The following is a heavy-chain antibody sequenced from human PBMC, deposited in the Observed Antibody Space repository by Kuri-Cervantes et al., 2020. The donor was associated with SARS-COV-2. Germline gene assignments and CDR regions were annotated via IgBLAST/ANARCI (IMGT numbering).Heavy chain of an antibody. Sequence: SETLSLTCTVPRGSISSSSYYWGWIRQPPGKGLEWIGSIYYSGSTYYNPSLKSRVTISVDTSKNQFSLKLNSVTAADTAVYYCARHFGYSYDSGGPGSYYFDYWGQGTLVTVSS. J-gene: IGHJ4*02. D-gene: IGHD3-22*01. CDR3: ARHFGYSYDSGGPGSYYFDY. CDR1: RGSISSSSYY. CDR2: IYYSGST. V-gene: IGHV4-39*01.